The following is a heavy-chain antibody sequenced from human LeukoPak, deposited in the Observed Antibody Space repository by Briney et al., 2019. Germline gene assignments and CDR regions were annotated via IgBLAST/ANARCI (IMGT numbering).Heavy chain of an antibody. D-gene: IGHD5-18*01. V-gene: IGHV3-74*01. J-gene: IGHJ4*02. CDR2: INSDGSST. CDR3: AREVDTAMFIGFDY. Sequence: PGGSLRLSCAASGFTFSSYWMHWVRQAPGKGLVWVSRINSDGSSTSYADSVKGRFTISRDNAKNTLYLQMNSLRAEDTAVYYCAREVDTAMFIGFDYWGQGTLVTVSS. CDR1: GFTFSSYW.